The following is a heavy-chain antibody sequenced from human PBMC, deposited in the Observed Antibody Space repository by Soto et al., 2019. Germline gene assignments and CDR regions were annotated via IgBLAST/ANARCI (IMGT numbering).Heavy chain of an antibody. CDR2: ISHDGSTK. Sequence: PGGSLRLSCAASGFTFSNYGIHWVRQAPGKGLEWVTLISHDGSTKCYADSVKGRFTSSRDNSKNTLYLQMNSLRPQDTAVYFCAKEDNGMDVWGQGTTVTVSS. V-gene: IGHV3-30*18. D-gene: IGHD2-15*01. CDR1: GFTFSNYG. CDR3: AKEDNGMDV. J-gene: IGHJ6*02.